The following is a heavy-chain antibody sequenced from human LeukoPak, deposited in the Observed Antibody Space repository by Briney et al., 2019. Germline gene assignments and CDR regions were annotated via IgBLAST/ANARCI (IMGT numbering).Heavy chain of an antibody. CDR1: GDSFSSYA. D-gene: IGHD3-10*01. J-gene: IGHJ3*02. V-gene: IGHV1-69*01. CDR2: IIPMLKTT. Sequence: SVKVSCKASGDSFSSYAIVWVRQAPGQGLEWMGGIIPMLKTTNYAQKFQGRVSMTADESSATAFMELTSLRSEDTAVYYCARDGAYYGSGIKGGDAFDIWGQGTMVTVSS. CDR3: ARDGAYYGSGIKGGDAFDI.